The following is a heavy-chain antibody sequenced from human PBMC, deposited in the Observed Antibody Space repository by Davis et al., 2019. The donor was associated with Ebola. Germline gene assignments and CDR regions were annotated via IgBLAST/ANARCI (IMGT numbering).Heavy chain of an antibody. CDR1: GYTFTGYY. J-gene: IGHJ6*03. V-gene: IGHV1-46*01. CDR2: INPSGGST. Sequence: ASVKVSCKASGYTFTGYYMHWVRQAPGQGLEWMGIINPSGGSTSYAQKFQGRVTMTRDTSTSTVYMELSSLRSEDTAVYYCARVGPDYYYYMDVWGKGTTVTVSS. CDR3: ARVGPDYYYYMDV.